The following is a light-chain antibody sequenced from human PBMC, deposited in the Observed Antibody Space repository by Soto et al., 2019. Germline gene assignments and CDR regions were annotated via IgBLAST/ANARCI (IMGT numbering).Light chain of an antibody. CDR3: QQSYSTPFT. J-gene: IGKJ3*01. Sequence: DIQMTQSPSSLSASVGDRATITCRASQSISTYLNWYQQKPGKAPKLLIYAASTLQSGAPSRFGGSGAATYFTLTISSLQPEDFATYYCQQSYSTPFTFGPGTKVYIK. V-gene: IGKV1-39*01. CDR2: AAS. CDR1: QSISTY.